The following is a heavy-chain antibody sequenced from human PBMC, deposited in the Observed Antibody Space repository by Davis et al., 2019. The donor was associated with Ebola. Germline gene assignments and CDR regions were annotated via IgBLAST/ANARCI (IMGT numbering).Heavy chain of an antibody. J-gene: IGHJ4*02. Sequence: ASVKVSCKASGYTFNSHGISWVRQAPGQGLEWMAWISAYNGHTNYAQKFQGRLTLTTDTSRSTAYMELRSLTSDDTAEYFCARGRNGGWDFDYWGQGTRVTVSS. CDR3: ARGRNGGWDFDY. CDR2: ISAYNGHT. CDR1: GYTFNSHG. D-gene: IGHD6-19*01. V-gene: IGHV1-18*01.